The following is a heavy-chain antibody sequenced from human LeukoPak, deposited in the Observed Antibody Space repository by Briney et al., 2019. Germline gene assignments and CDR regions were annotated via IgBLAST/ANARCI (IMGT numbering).Heavy chain of an antibody. V-gene: IGHV4-59*01. Sequence: SETLSLTCTVSGGSISNFYWSWIRQPPGKGLEWIGYIDKGGSTNFNPSLKSRGTISVDTSKNQYSLKLSSVAAAGAAGCSGGRDGGGSDGGGFHFDHWGQGTLVTVSS. CDR2: IDKGGST. D-gene: IGHD5-24*01. CDR3: GRDGGGSDGGGFHFDH. CDR1: GGSISNFY. J-gene: IGHJ4*02.